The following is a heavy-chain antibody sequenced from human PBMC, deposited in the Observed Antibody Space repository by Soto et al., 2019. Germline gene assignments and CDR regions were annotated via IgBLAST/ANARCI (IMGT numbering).Heavy chain of an antibody. Sequence: SVKVSCKASGGTFSSYAISWVRQAPGQGLEWMGGIIPIFGTANYAQKFQGRVTITADESTSTAYMERSSLRFEDTAVYYCVREKLGKFYYWGQGSMVTVSS. D-gene: IGHD6-6*01. J-gene: IGHJ4*02. V-gene: IGHV1-69*13. CDR1: GGTFSSYA. CDR3: VREKLGKFYY. CDR2: IIPIFGTA.